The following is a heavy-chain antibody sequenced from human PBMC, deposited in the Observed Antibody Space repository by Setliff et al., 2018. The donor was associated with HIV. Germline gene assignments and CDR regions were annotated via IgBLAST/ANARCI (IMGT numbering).Heavy chain of an antibody. CDR3: AREGDGRINIIRGVESYFYYGMDV. Sequence: NPSETLSLTCSVSGYSVYSGYHWGWVRQSPGKGLEWIGSIYHSGSTYYDPSLQSRVTISLDTSKNQFSLNLMSVTAADTAVYYCAREGDGRINIIRGVESYFYYGMDVWGQGTTVTVSS. CDR1: GYSVYSGYH. J-gene: IGHJ6*02. CDR2: IYHSGST. V-gene: IGHV4-38-2*02. D-gene: IGHD3-10*01.